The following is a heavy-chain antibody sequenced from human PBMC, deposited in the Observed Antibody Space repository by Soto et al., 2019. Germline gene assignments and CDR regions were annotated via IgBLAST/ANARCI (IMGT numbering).Heavy chain of an antibody. CDR2: ISYDGSNK. CDR1: GFTFSSYA. V-gene: IGHV3-30-3*01. Sequence: QVQLVESAGGVVQPGRSLRLSCAASGFTFSSYAMHWVRQAPGKGLEWVAVISYDGSNKYYADSVKGRFTISRDNSKNTLYLQMNSLRAEDTAVYYCARDSDFWDVDYWGQGTLVTVSS. D-gene: IGHD3-3*01. CDR3: ARDSDFWDVDY. J-gene: IGHJ4*02.